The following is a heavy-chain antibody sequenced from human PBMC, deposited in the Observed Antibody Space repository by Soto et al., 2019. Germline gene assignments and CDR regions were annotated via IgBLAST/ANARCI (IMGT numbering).Heavy chain of an antibody. D-gene: IGHD2-21*02. CDR3: ARALDSLVPTAY. CDR1: ELTFSHYW. V-gene: IGHV3-74*01. J-gene: IGHJ4*02. CDR2: ISSDGSYA. Sequence: PGRSMRLSCAASELTFSHYWMYWVRQAPGKGLVCVSRISSDGSYASYADSVKGRFTISRDSAKSTLYLQMNSLRAEDTGVYYCARALDSLVPTAYWGQGTLVTVSS.